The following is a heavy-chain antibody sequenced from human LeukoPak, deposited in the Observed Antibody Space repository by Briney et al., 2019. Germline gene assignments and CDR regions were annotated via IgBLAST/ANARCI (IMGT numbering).Heavy chain of an antibody. V-gene: IGHV4-39*01. D-gene: IGHD3-22*01. CDR2: IYYSGST. Sequence: PSETLSLTCTVSGGSISSSSYYWGWIRQPPGKGLEWIGSIYYSGSTYYNPSLKSRVTISVDTSKNQFSPKLSSVTAADTAVYYCARHPPIFYDSSGYYSPPALDDWGQGTLVTVSS. CDR1: GGSISSSSYY. CDR3: ARHPPIFYDSSGYYSPPALDD. J-gene: IGHJ4*02.